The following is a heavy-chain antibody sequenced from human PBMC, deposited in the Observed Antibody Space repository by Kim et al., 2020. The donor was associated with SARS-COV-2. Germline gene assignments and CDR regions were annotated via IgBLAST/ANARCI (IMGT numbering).Heavy chain of an antibody. CDR3: ARSGGGGYRYYFDY. CDR1: GFTFSSYA. V-gene: IGHV3-30-3*01. J-gene: IGHJ4*02. Sequence: GGSLRLSCAASGFTFSSYAMHWVRQAPGKGLEWVAVISYDGSNKYYADSVKGRFTISRDNSKNTLYLQMNSLRAEDTAVYYCARSGGGGYRYYFDYWGQGPLVTVSS. CDR2: ISYDGSNK. D-gene: IGHD3-16*01.